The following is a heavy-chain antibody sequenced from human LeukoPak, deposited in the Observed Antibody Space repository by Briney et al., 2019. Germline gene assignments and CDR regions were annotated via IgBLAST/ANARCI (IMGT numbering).Heavy chain of an antibody. CDR2: ISSKAYGGTT. V-gene: IGHV3-49*04. J-gene: IGHJ4*02. CDR1: GFTFGDYA. Sequence: GGSLRLSCTASGFTFGDYAMSWVRQAPGKGLEWVGFISSKAYGGTTEYAASVKGRFTISRDDSKSIAYLQMNSLKTEDTAVYYCTKPYYYDSSGYHSPGYWGQGTLVTVSS. D-gene: IGHD3-22*01. CDR3: TKPYYYDSSGYHSPGY.